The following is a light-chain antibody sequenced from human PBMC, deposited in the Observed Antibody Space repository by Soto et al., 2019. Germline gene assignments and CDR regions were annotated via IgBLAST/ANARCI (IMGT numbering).Light chain of an antibody. CDR3: QQRSNWPRT. CDR2: DAS. CDR1: QSVSSY. J-gene: IGKJ1*01. Sequence: EIVLKQSPATLSLSPGERATLSCRASQSVSSYLAWYQQKPGQAPRLLIYDASTSATGIPARFSGSASGTDFTLTITSLEPEDFAVYYCQQRSNWPRTFGQGPKVEIK. V-gene: IGKV3-11*01.